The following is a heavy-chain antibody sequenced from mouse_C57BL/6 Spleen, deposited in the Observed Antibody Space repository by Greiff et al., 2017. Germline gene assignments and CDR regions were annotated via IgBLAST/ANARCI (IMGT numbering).Heavy chain of an antibody. CDR1: GFTFSDYY. V-gene: IGHV5-12*01. Sequence: EVKLMESGGGLVQPGGSLKLSCAASGFTFSDYYMYWVRQTPEKRLEWVAYISNGGGSTYYPDTVKGRFTISRDNAKNTLYLQMSRLKSEDTAMYYCARQDWDVDYYAMDYWGQGTSVTVSS. CDR2: ISNGGGST. CDR3: ARQDWDVDYYAMDY. D-gene: IGHD4-1*01. J-gene: IGHJ4*01.